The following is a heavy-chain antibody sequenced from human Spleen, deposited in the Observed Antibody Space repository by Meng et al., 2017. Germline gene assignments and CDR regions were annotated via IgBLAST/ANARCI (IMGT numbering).Heavy chain of an antibody. V-gene: IGHV4-31*03. CDR3: ARVKGSGDYFDY. D-gene: IGHD4-17*01. J-gene: IGHJ4*02. CDR1: GGSISSAGYY. Sequence: QVHLQESGPGLVKPSQTLSLTCTVSGGSISSAGYYWSWIRQHPGKGLEWTGFIHYSGNTYYNLSLKSRITMSVDTSKNQFSLILSSVTAADTAVYYCARVKGSGDYFDYWGQGTLVTVSS. CDR2: IHYSGNT.